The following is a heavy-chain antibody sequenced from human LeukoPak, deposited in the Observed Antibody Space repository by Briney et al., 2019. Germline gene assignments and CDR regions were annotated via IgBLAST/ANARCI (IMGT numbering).Heavy chain of an antibody. Sequence: GGSLRLSCAASGFTFSSYGMHWVRQAPGKGLEWVAVISYDGSNKYYADSVKGRFTISRDNSKNTLHLQMNSLRAEDTAVYYCAKPMRDGYNFAGFDYWGQGTLVTVSS. D-gene: IGHD5-24*01. V-gene: IGHV3-30*18. J-gene: IGHJ4*02. CDR1: GFTFSSYG. CDR3: AKPMRDGYNFAGFDY. CDR2: ISYDGSNK.